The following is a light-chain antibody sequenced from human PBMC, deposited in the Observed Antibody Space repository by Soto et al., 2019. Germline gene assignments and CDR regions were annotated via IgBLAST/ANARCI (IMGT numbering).Light chain of an antibody. CDR3: QQYENYWT. J-gene: IGKJ1*01. CDR2: DTS. Sequence: EVVMRDSPASLSVSPGEGGTLSCRASQGIGDTLAWYQHRPGQAPRLLIHDTSARAAGIPARFSGSGSGTAFTLPISSQHPEDFGIYDCQQYENYWTVGQGTKVDI. CDR1: QGIGDT. V-gene: IGKV3-15*01.